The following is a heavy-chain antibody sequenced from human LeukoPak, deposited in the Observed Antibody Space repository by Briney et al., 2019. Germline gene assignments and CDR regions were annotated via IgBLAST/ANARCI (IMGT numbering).Heavy chain of an antibody. V-gene: IGHV3-49*04. CDR2: IRSKAYGGTT. D-gene: IGHD1-26*01. CDR3: TRDGSGSYYYYYYYMDV. Sequence: GGSLRLSCAASGFTFSSYGMSWVRQAPGKGLEWVGFIRSKAYGGTTEYAASVKGRFTISRDDSKSIAYLQMNSLKTEDTAVYYCTRDGSGSYYYYYYYMDVWGKGTTVTVSS. J-gene: IGHJ6*03. CDR1: GFTFSSYG.